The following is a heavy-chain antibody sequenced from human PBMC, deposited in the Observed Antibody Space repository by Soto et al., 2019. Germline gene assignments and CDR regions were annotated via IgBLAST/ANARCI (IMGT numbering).Heavy chain of an antibody. CDR2: ISGSGGST. CDR1: GFTFSSYA. V-gene: IGHV3-23*01. D-gene: IGHD3-3*01. J-gene: IGHJ6*03. Sequence: PGGSLRLSCAASGFTFSSYAMSWVRQAPGKGLEWVSAISGSGGSTYYADSVKGRFTISRDNSKNTLYLQMNSLRAEDTAVYYCAKGRTTIFGVVIMYYYYYYMDVWGKGTTVTSP. CDR3: AKGRTTIFGVVIMYYYYYYMDV.